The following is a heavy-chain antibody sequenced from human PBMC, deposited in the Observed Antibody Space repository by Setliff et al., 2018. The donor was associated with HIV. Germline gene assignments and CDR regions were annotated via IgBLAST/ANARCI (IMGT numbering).Heavy chain of an antibody. CDR3: ASIPQGTAMVTEDY. D-gene: IGHD5-18*01. J-gene: IGHJ4*02. V-gene: IGHV4-39*01. CDR2: IYYSGST. CDR1: GGSIRISSYY. Sequence: SETLSLTCTVSGGSIRISSYYWGGIRQPPGKGLEWIGSIYYSGSTYYNPSLKSRVTISVDTSQNPFSLKRSSVTAAATALYYCASIPQGTAMVTEDYWGQGTLVTVSS.